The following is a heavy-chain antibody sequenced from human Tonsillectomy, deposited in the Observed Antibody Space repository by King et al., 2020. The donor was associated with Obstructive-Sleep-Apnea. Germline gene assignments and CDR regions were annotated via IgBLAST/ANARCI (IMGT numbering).Heavy chain of an antibody. Sequence: VQLVESGGGVVQPGRSLRLSCAASGFTFSSYAMHWVRQAPGKGLEWVAVISYDGSNKYYADSVKGRFTISRENCKKTLYLQMNSLRAEDPAVYYCARGTYGDYVGSAFDIWGQGTMVTVSS. V-gene: IGHV3-30-3*01. CDR2: ISYDGSNK. CDR3: ARGTYGDYVGSAFDI. CDR1: GFTFSSYA. D-gene: IGHD4-17*01. J-gene: IGHJ3*02.